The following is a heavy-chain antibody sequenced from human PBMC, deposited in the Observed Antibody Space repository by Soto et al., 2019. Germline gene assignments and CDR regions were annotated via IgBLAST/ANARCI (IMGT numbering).Heavy chain of an antibody. CDR2: IYTSGTT. Sequence: QVQLQESGPGLVKPSQTLSLTCSVSGASISRGHYYWSWIRQLPGTGLEWIGYIYTSGTTFYNPSLKSRVTISIDTSKNRFSLNLTSVTAADTALYYCAREFVAITNFIDYWGQGTLVTVST. D-gene: IGHD5-12*01. J-gene: IGHJ4*02. CDR1: GASISRGHYY. V-gene: IGHV4-31*02. CDR3: AREFVAITNFIDY.